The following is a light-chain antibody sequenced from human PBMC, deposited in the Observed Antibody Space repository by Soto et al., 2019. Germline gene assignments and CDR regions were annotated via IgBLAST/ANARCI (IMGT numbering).Light chain of an antibody. CDR1: QGIGSY. V-gene: IGKV1-9*01. CDR2: SAS. J-gene: IGKJ3*01. CDR3: QQLNSFPL. Sequence: DIHLTQSPSSLSSSLGDRVTVTCRASQGIGSYVAWYQQKPGEGPKLLIYSASTLQSGVPSRFSGSGSGTEFTLTISSLQPEDFATYYCQQLNSFPLFGPGTKVDIK.